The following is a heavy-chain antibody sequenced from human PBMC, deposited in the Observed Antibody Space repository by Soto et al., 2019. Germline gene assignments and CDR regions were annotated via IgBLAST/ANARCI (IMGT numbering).Heavy chain of an antibody. D-gene: IGHD6-13*01. J-gene: IGHJ5*02. CDR2: LHSTGAT. V-gene: IGHV4-4*07. CDR1: GGSINNYW. Sequence: LSLTCTVSGGSINNYWWSWIRQAADKRLEWIGRLHSTGATNYNPSLRSRVTMSVDKSKNQFSLNLASVTAADTAVYYCVRDVPAAGTDWFDPWGQGTLVTSPQ. CDR3: VRDVPAAGTDWFDP.